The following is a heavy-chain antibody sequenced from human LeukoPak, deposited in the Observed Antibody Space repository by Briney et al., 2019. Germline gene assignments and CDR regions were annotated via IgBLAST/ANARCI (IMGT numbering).Heavy chain of an antibody. J-gene: IGHJ3*02. V-gene: IGHV1-46*01. D-gene: IGHD3-22*01. CDR2: INPSGGST. CDR1: GYTFTSYY. CDR3: AREEGPDYYDSSGPLAFDI. Sequence: ASVKVSCKASGYTFTSYYMHWVRQAPGQGLEWMGIINPSGGSTSYAQKFQGRVTMTRDTSTSTVYMELSSLRSEDTAVYYCAREEGPDYYDSSGPLAFDIWGQGTMVTVSS.